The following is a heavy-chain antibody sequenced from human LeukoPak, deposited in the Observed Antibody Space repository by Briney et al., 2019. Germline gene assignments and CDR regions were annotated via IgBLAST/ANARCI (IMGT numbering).Heavy chain of an antibody. J-gene: IGHJ3*02. Sequence: GGSLRLSCAASGFTFSSYAMSWVRLAPGKGLEWVSAISGSGGSTYYADSVKGRFTISRDNSKNTLYLQMNSLRAEDTAVYYCAKGDGRWGHHIWGEGTMVTVSS. CDR1: GFTFSSYA. V-gene: IGHV3-23*01. CDR3: AKGDGRWGHHI. CDR2: ISGSGGST. D-gene: IGHD4-23*01.